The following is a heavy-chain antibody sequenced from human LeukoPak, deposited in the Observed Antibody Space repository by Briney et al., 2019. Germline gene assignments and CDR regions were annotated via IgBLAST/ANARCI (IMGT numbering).Heavy chain of an antibody. Sequence: SETLSLTCTVSGGSISSYYWSWIRQPAGKGVEWIGRIYTSGSTNYNPSLKSRVTMSVDTSKNQFSLKLSSVTAADTAVYYWSTVNTYHSKLAQENDAFDIWGQGTMVTVSS. J-gene: IGHJ3*02. CDR1: GGSISSYY. V-gene: IGHV4-4*07. CDR2: IYTSGST. CDR3: STVNTYHSKLAQENDAFDI. D-gene: IGHD1/OR15-1a*01.